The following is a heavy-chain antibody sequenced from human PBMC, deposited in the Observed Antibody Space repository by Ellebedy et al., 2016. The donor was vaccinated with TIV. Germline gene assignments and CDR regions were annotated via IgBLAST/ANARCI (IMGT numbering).Heavy chain of an antibody. CDR2: IYADGTT. Sequence: GGSLRLSCAVFGFSVSSNYLSWVRQAPGKGLEWVSIIYADGTTYHAYSVEGRFTISRDNSKNTVYLQMNSLRDEDTAVYYCAGDRGIGGWPRPFDYWGQGSLVTVSS. J-gene: IGHJ4*02. CDR3: AGDRGIGGWPRPFDY. D-gene: IGHD3-3*01. V-gene: IGHV3-53*01. CDR1: GFSVSSNY.